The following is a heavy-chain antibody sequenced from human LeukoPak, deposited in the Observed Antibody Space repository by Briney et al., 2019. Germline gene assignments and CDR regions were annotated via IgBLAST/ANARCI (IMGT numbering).Heavy chain of an antibody. Sequence: SETLSLTCTVSGGSISSYYWSWIRQPPGKGLEWIGYIYYSGSTNYNPSLKSRVTISVDTSKNQFSLKLSSVTAADTAVNYCARAENTDEYYFDYWGQGTLVTVSS. J-gene: IGHJ4*02. CDR2: IYYSGST. D-gene: IGHD2/OR15-2a*01. V-gene: IGHV4-59*01. CDR3: ARAENTDEYYFDY. CDR1: GGSISSYY.